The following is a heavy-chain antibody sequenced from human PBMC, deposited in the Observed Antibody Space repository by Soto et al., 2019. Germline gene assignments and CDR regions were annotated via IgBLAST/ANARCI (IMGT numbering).Heavy chain of an antibody. CDR3: ASVVVGATRQSGSAH. Sequence: QLQESGPGLVKPSETLSLTCTVSLGSVNTADYFWAWIRQPPGKGLEFIGSIHSSGGTFYSPSLKSRVSISIDKSKNRFSLSLPSVTAGDTAVYFCASVVVGATRQSGSAHWGQGTLVTVS. J-gene: IGHJ4*02. CDR2: IHSSGGT. CDR1: LGSVNTADYF. D-gene: IGHD2-15*01. V-gene: IGHV4-39*02.